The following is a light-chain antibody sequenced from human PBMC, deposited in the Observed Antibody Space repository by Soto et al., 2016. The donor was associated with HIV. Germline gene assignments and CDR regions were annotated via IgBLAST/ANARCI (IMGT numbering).Light chain of an antibody. CDR3: QVWDSRSDHWV. Sequence: SYELTQPPSASVTPGETARITCGGNNIGRTGVHWYQQRPGQAPILVVYDGRDRPSGIPGRFSGSNSGNTATLIITGVEAGDEAGYYCQVWDSRSDHWVFGGGTTLTVL. J-gene: IGLJ3*02. CDR2: DGR. V-gene: IGLV3-21*02. CDR1: NIGRTG.